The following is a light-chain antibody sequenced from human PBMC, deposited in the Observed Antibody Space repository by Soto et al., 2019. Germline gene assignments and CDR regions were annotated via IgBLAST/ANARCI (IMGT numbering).Light chain of an antibody. CDR2: GPS. CDR1: QSVGSK. J-gene: IGKJ5*01. CDR3: QQYKSYPIT. V-gene: IGKV3-20*01. Sequence: EIVLRQSPATLSLSPGEGATLSCRASQSVGSKLAWFQQKPGQAPRLLMYGPSSRATGIPDRFSGSGSGTDFTLTISRLEPEDFATYYCQQYKSYPITFGQGTRLEIK.